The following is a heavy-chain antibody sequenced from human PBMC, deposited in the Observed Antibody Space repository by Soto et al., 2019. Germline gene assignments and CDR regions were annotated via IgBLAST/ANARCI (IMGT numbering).Heavy chain of an antibody. Sequence: QVQLQESGPGLVQPSQTLSLTCSVSGDPVSSGSYYWTWVRQHPVKGLEWIGYIYHTGSTYYNPSLQSRLIMSIDTSKNQFSLHLYSVTAADTAVYFCAAKLGTTHYFDFWGQGSLVAFSS. V-gene: IGHV4-31*03. CDR3: AAKLGTTHYFDF. CDR2: IYHTGST. D-gene: IGHD7-27*01. CDR1: GDPVSSGSYY. J-gene: IGHJ4*02.